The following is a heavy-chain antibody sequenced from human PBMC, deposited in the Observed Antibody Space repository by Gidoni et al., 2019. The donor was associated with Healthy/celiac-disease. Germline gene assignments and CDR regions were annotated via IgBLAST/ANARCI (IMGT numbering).Heavy chain of an antibody. CDR3: ARPGYSYGSLNDY. J-gene: IGHJ4*02. CDR1: GGSFSGYY. CDR2: INHSGST. V-gene: IGHV4-34*01. Sequence: QVQLQQWGAGLLKPSETLSLTCAVYGGSFSGYYWSWIRQPPGKGLEWIGEINHSGSTNYNPSLKRRVTISVDTSKNQFSLKLSSVTAADTAVYYCARPGYSYGSLNDYWGQGTLVTVSS. D-gene: IGHD5-18*01.